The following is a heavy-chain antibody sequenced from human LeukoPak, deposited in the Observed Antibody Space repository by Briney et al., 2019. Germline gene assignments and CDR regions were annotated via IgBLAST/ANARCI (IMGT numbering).Heavy chain of an antibody. CDR1: GFTFSSYS. CDR3: ARDDSSWYYFDY. D-gene: IGHD6-13*01. J-gene: IGHJ4*02. Sequence: GGSLRLSCAASGFTFSSYSMNWVRQAPGKGLEWVSSISSSSSYIYYADSVKGRFTISRDNAKNSLYLQMNSLRAEDTAVYYCARDDSSWYYFDYWGQGTLVTVSS. V-gene: IGHV3-21*01. CDR2: ISSSSSYI.